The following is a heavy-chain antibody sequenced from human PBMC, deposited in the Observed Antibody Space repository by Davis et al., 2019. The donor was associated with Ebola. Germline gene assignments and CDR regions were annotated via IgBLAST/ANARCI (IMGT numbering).Heavy chain of an antibody. CDR2: TYYRSKWYN. CDR3: ARVLTMVQGVIPPDYYGMDV. V-gene: IGHV6-1*01. J-gene: IGHJ6*02. CDR1: GDSVSSNSAA. Sequence: SQTLSLTCAISGDSVSSNSAAWNWIRQSPSRGLEWLGRTYYRSKWYNDYALSVKSRITINPDTSKNQFSLQLNSVTPEDTAVYYCARVLTMVQGVIPPDYYGMDVWGQGTTVTVSS. D-gene: IGHD3-10*01.